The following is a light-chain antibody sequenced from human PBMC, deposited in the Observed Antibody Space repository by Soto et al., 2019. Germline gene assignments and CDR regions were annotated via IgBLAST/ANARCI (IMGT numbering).Light chain of an antibody. CDR3: QQRSNWPPWT. CDR1: QSVSSY. V-gene: IGKV3-11*01. Sequence: EIVLTQSPATLSLSPGERATLSCRASQSVSSYLAWYQQKPGQAPRLLIYDASNRATGIPARFRGSGSGTDFTLTISSLEPEDFAVNYCQQRSNWPPWTFGQGNKVEIK. J-gene: IGKJ1*01. CDR2: DAS.